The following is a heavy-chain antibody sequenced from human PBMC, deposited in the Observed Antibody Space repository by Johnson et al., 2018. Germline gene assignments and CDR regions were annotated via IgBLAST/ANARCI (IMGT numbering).Heavy chain of an antibody. Sequence: QVQLQESGPGLVKPSETLSLTCNVSGGFIRGYIWNWIRQSPGKGLEWIGYISYPGSTNYNPSLQSPATISVDTSEKHFSLRRTSVTAADTAVYYCARDRSGGYYWFDPWGQGTLVTVSS. J-gene: IGHJ5*02. CDR2: ISYPGST. D-gene: IGHD3-3*01. V-gene: IGHV4-59*01. CDR3: ARDRSGGYYWFDP. CDR1: GGFIRGYI.